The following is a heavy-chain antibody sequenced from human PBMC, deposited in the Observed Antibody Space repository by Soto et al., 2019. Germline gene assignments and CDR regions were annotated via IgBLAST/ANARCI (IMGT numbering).Heavy chain of an antibody. CDR2: ISGSGGST. J-gene: IGHJ3*02. CDR1: GFTFSSYA. V-gene: IGHV3-23*01. Sequence: GGSLRLSCAASGFTFSSYAMSWVRQAPGKGLEWVSAISGSGGSTYYADSVKGRFTISRDNSKNTLYLQMNSLRAEDTAVYYCAKAPKGINSTTRPSGAFDIWGQGTMVTVSS. CDR3: AKAPKGINSTTRPSGAFDI. D-gene: IGHD1-20*01.